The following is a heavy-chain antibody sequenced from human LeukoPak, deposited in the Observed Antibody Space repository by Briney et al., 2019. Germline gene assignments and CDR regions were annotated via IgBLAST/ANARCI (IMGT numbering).Heavy chain of an antibody. D-gene: IGHD3-10*01. Sequence: PSETLSLTCAVYGGSFSGYYWSWIRQPPGKGLEWIGEINHSGSTNYNPSLKSRVTVSVDTSKNQFSLKLSSVTAADTAVYYCARDLGEPGHFDYWGQGTLVTVSS. CDR1: GGSFSGYY. CDR2: INHSGST. J-gene: IGHJ4*02. CDR3: ARDLGEPGHFDY. V-gene: IGHV4-34*01.